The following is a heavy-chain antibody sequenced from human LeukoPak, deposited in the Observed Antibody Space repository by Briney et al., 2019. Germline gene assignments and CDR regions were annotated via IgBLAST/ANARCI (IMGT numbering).Heavy chain of an antibody. CDR2: IKQDGSEK. CDR3: ARAMPTYYYDSSGDAFDI. Sequence: PGGSLTLSCAASGFIFSSHGMNWVRQAPGKGLEWVANIKQDGSEKYYVVAVKGRFTIYRDNAKNSLYLQMNSLRADDTAVYYCARAMPTYYYDSSGDAFDIWGQGTMVTVSS. D-gene: IGHD3-22*01. V-gene: IGHV3-7*01. J-gene: IGHJ3*02. CDR1: GFIFSSHG.